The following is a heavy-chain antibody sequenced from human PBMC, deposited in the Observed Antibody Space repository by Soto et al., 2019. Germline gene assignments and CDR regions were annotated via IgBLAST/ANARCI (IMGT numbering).Heavy chain of an antibody. CDR3: AKGTYDSSGCYTAPDY. D-gene: IGHD3-22*01. CDR2: ITWNSGYI. J-gene: IGHJ4*02. Sequence: DVQLVESGGGLVQPGRSLRLSCAASGFSFDDYAMHWVRQAPGRGLEWVSGITWNSGYIGYADSVKGRFTISKDNAKNSLYLKMNSLRPEDTAVYYCAKGTYDSSGCYTAPDYWGQGTLVTVSS. CDR1: GFSFDDYA. V-gene: IGHV3-9*01.